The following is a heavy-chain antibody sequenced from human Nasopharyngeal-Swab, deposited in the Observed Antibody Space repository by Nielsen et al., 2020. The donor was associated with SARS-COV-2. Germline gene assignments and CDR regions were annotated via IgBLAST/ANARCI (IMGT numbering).Heavy chain of an antibody. Sequence: GGSLRLSCAASGFTLSDYYMSWIRQAPGKGLEWVANIKQDGSEKYYVDSVKGRFTISRDNAKNSLYLQMNSLRAEDTAVYYCARDRRRYYFDYWGQGTLVTVSS. CDR2: IKQDGSEK. CDR1: GFTLSDYY. CDR3: ARDRRRYYFDY. J-gene: IGHJ4*02. V-gene: IGHV3-7*01.